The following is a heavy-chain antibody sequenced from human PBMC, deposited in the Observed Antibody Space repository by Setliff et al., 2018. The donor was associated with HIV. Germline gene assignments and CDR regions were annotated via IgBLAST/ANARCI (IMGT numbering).Heavy chain of an antibody. Sequence: ASVKVSCKASGYTFTSYGFSWVRQAPGQGLEWMGWISGYNGNTKYVQKFQDRVTITADKSTDTAYMDLRSLRSDDTAVYYCARGEYFDFLSGYYFDYWGQGTLVTVSS. CDR3: ARGEYFDFLSGYYFDY. D-gene: IGHD3-3*01. CDR1: GYTFTSYG. CDR2: ISGYNGNT. J-gene: IGHJ4*02. V-gene: IGHV1-18*01.